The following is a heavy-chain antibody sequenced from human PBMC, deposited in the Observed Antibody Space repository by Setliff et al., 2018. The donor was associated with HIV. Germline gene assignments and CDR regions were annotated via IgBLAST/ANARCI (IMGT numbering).Heavy chain of an antibody. CDR3: AKGGFLEWSEYYYYYYYMDV. CDR2: INEFEET. V-gene: IGHV3-23*01. CDR1: GFTFSSYA. D-gene: IGHD3-3*01. Sequence: GGSLRLSCAASGFTFSSYAMSWVRQAPGKGLEWVAAINEFEETHCGDSVKGRCSISRDNSKNTLYLQMNSLRAEDTAVYYCAKGGFLEWSEYYYYYYYMDVWGKGTTVTVSS. J-gene: IGHJ6*03.